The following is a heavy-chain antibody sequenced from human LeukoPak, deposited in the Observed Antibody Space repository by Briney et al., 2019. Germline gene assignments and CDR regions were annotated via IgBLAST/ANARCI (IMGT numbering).Heavy chain of an antibody. CDR3: ARLRSYMDV. CDR2: IYYSGST. V-gene: IGHV4-39*07. CDR1: GGSISSSSYY. J-gene: IGHJ6*03. Sequence: PSETLPLTCTVSGGSISSSSYYWGWIRQPPGKGLEWIGGIYYSGSTYYNPSLKSRVTISVDTSKNQFSLKLSSVTAADTAVYYCARLRSYMDVWGKGTTVTVSS. D-gene: IGHD3-3*01.